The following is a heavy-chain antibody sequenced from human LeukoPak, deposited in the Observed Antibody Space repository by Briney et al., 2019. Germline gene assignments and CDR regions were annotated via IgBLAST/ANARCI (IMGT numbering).Heavy chain of an antibody. D-gene: IGHD3-22*01. Sequence: GGSLRLSCVASGFTFSDYWMHWVRQVPGKGLVWVSGISWNSGIIAYADSVKGRFTIFRDNAKNSLYLQMNSLRVEDTAVYYCVKDRYFYDSGSKANWGQGTLVTVSS. CDR1: GFTFSDYW. CDR2: ISWNSGII. J-gene: IGHJ4*02. V-gene: IGHV3-9*01. CDR3: VKDRYFYDSGSKAN.